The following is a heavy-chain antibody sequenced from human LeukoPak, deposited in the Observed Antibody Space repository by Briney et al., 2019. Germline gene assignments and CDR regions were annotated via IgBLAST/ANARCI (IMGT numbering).Heavy chain of an antibody. CDR3: TRDPLRYLRVGHYDY. CDR2: IYYDSSHI. CDR1: GFTLSTSA. V-gene: IGHV3-21*01. J-gene: IGHJ4*02. Sequence: VGSLRLSCAPPGFTLSTSAMNTVRQVPGKGLEWVSPIYYDSSHIYYAASVRGRFTLSRDNARNSVYLQMDSLRVEDTAVYYCTRDPLRYLRVGHYDYWGQGPLVGVSS. D-gene: IGHD3-9*01.